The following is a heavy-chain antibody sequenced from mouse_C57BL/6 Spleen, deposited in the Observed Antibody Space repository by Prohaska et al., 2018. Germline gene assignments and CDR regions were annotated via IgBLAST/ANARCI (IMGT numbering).Heavy chain of an antibody. CDR3: ARRPTVVASDYFDY. D-gene: IGHD1-1*01. CDR1: GYTFTDYY. Sequence: EVQLQQSGPELVKPGASVKISCKASGYTFTDYYMNWVKQSHGKSLEWIGDINPNNGGTSYNQKCKGKATLTVDKSSSTAYMELRSLTSEDSAVYYCARRPTVVASDYFDYWGQGTTLTVSS. V-gene: IGHV1-26*01. J-gene: IGHJ2*01. CDR2: INPNNGGT.